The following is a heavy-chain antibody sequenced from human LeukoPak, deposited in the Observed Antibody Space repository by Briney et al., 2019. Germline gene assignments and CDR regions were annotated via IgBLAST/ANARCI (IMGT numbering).Heavy chain of an antibody. CDR1: GFTLSTYW. Sequence: GGSLRLSCAASGFTLSTYWVHWVRHAPGKGLVWVSRINSDGSSTSYADSVKGRFTISRDNAKNTLYLQMNSLRAEDTAVYYCARVLDSSGPTYFDYWGQGTLVTVSS. CDR3: ARVLDSSGPTYFDY. CDR2: INSDGSST. D-gene: IGHD3-22*01. J-gene: IGHJ4*02. V-gene: IGHV3-74*01.